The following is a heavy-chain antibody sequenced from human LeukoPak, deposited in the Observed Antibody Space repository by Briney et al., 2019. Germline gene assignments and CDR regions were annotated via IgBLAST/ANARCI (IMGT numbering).Heavy chain of an antibody. CDR2: ISSNGGST. Sequence: GGSLRLSCTASGFTFSSYAMHWVCQAPGKGLEYVSAISSNGGSTYYANSVKGRFTISRDNSKNTLYLQMGSLRAEDMAVYYCARVPAHYYYYYMDVWGKGTTVTVSS. J-gene: IGHJ6*03. CDR1: GFTFSSYA. D-gene: IGHD2-2*01. V-gene: IGHV3-64*01. CDR3: ARVPAHYYYYYMDV.